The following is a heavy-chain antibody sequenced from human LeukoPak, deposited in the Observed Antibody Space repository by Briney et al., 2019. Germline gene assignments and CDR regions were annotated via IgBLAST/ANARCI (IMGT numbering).Heavy chain of an antibody. CDR3: AKDTSGSYDD. CDR2: IRGSGGYT. J-gene: IGHJ4*02. D-gene: IGHD1-26*01. CDR1: GFTFSNFA. V-gene: IGHV3-23*01. Sequence: PGGSLRLPCAASGFTFSNFAMSWVRQAPGKGLEWVSTIRGSGGYTYYADSVKGRFATSRDNSKATLYLQMNSLRAEDTAIYYCAKDTSGSYDDWGQGTLVTVSS.